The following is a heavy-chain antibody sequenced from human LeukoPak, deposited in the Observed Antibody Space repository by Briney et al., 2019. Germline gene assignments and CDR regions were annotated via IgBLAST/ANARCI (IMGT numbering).Heavy chain of an antibody. CDR1: GFTFSTYN. CDR3: VKDSKRWKTYYYESGSHYFDY. Sequence: GGSLRLSCAASGFTFSTYNMNWVRQAPGKGLEWVSSISDSSSYIYYADSVKGRFTISRDNAKNSLYLQMNSLRAEDTAVYYCVKDSKRWKTYYYESGSHYFDYWGQGTLVTVSS. V-gene: IGHV3-21*01. CDR2: ISDSSSYI. J-gene: IGHJ4*02. D-gene: IGHD3-10*01.